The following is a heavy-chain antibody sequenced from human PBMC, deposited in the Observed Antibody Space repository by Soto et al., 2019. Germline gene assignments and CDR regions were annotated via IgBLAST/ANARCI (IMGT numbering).Heavy chain of an antibody. D-gene: IGHD2-15*01. CDR1: GFTFSSYV. J-gene: IGHJ1*01. Sequence: QVQLAESGGGVVQPGRSLRLSCAASGFTFSSYVMHWVRQAPGKGLEWVAVISYDGSDKYYADSVKGRFTISRDNSNNTLYLQMDSLRAEDTAVYYCAKGVVVATTYLQHWGQGTLVTVSS. CDR3: AKGVVVATTYLQH. CDR2: ISYDGSDK. V-gene: IGHV3-30*18.